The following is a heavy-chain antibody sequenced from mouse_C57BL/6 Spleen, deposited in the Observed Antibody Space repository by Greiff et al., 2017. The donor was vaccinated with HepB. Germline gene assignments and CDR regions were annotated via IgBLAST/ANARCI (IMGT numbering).Heavy chain of an antibody. V-gene: IGHV1-55*01. CDR3: ARAVRRGRCAY. CDR1: GYTFTSYW. CDR2: IYPGSGST. J-gene: IGHJ3*01. D-gene: IGHD2-14*01. Sequence: QVQLQQPGAELVKPGASVKMSCKASGYTFTSYWITWVKQRPGQGLEWIGDIYPGSGSTNYNEKFKSKATLTVDTSYSKAYMQLSSRTSEDSAVLYGARAVRRGRCAYWGQGTLVTVSA.